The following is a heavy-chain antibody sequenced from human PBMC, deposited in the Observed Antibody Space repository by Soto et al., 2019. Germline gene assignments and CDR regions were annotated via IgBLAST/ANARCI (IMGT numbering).Heavy chain of an antibody. V-gene: IGHV3-73*02. J-gene: IGHJ2*01. CDR3: VRYSRTLGWFFDL. CDR2: IRSKGNNYAT. Sequence: EVQLVESGGGLVQPGGSLKLSCAASGFTFSDSAMQWVRQASGEGLEWLGRIRSKGNNYATEYGASLKGRFTISRDDSKKTTYLQMSNLNTEDTAVYYCVRYSRTLGWFFDLWGRGTLVTVSS. CDR1: GFTFSDSA. D-gene: IGHD2-21*01.